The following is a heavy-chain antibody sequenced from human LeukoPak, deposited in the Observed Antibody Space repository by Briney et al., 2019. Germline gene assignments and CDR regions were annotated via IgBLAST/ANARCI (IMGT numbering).Heavy chain of an antibody. CDR2: IYYSGST. CDR1: GGSISSYY. CDR3: ARGGSGWYLDWSDP. Sequence: KPSETLSLTCTVSGGSISSYYWSWIRQPPGKGLEWIGYIYYSGSTNYNPSLKSRVTISVDTSKNQFSLKLSSVTAADTAVYYCARGGSGWYLDWSDPWGQGTLVTVSS. V-gene: IGHV4-59*01. J-gene: IGHJ5*02. D-gene: IGHD6-19*01.